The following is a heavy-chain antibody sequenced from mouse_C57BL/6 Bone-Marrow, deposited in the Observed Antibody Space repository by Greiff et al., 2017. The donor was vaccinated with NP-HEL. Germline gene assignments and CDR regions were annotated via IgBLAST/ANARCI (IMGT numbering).Heavy chain of an antibody. V-gene: IGHV5-4*01. CDR2: ISDGGSYT. CDR1: GFTFSSYA. CDR3: AREYYGLYWYFDV. J-gene: IGHJ1*03. D-gene: IGHD1-1*01. Sequence: EVKLMESGGGLVKPGGSLKLSCAASGFTFSSYAMSWVRQTPEKRLEWVATISDGGSYTYYPDNVKGRFTISRDNAKNNLYLQMSHLKSEDTAMYYCAREYYGLYWYFDVWGTGTTVTVSS.